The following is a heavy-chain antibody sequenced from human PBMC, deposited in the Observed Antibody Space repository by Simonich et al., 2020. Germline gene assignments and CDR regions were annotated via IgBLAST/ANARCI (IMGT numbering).Heavy chain of an antibody. CDR1: GYTFTGYY. CDR2: INPNSGCT. CDR3: ARGALTGDYYYMDV. J-gene: IGHJ6*03. Sequence: QVQLVQSGAEVKKPGASVKVSCKASGYTFTGYYMHWVRQAPGQGLEWLGWINPNSGCTTYSQKVHGRFTMTRATAISTAYMERSRLRSDDTAVYYCARGALTGDYYYMDVWGKGTTVTVSS. V-gene: IGHV1-2*02. D-gene: IGHD7-27*01.